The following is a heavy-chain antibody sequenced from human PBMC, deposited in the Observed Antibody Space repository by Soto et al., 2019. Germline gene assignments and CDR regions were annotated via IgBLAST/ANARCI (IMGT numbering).Heavy chain of an antibody. CDR1: GFTFSNYG. J-gene: IGHJ6*03. CDR3: ARDFRVFRYGSGSYAYMDV. V-gene: IGHV3-33*01. CDR2: IWYDGSNK. Sequence: GGSLRLSCAASGFTFSNYGMHWVRQAPGKGLEWVAVIWYDGSNKYYADSVKGRFTISRDNSKNTLYLQMDSLRGEDTAVYYCARDFRVFRYGSGSYAYMDVWGKGTTVTVSS. D-gene: IGHD3-10*01.